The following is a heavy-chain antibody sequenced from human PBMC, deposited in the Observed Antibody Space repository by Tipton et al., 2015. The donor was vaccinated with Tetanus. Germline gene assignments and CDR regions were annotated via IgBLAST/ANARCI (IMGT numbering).Heavy chain of an antibody. J-gene: IGHJ6*02. CDR2: ISYDGSNK. D-gene: IGHD4-17*01. CDR3: AKGQDYGDYESFGMDV. V-gene: IGHV3-30*18. Sequence: QVQLVQSGGGVVQPGRSLRLSCAASGFTFSSYGMHWVRQAPGKGLEWVAVISYDGSNKYYADSVKGRFTISRDNSKNTLYLQMNSLRAEDTAVYYCAKGQDYGDYESFGMDVWGQGTTVTVSS. CDR1: GFTFSSYG.